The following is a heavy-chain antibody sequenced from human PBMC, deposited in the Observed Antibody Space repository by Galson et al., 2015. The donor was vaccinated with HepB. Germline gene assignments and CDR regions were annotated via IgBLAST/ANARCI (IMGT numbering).Heavy chain of an antibody. J-gene: IGHJ5*02. Sequence: SVKVSCKVSGYTLTKLSMHWVRQAPGKGLEWMGGFDPEDGETIYAQKFQGRVTMTEDTSTDTAYMELSSLRSEDTAVYYCATLYGGNSGWFDPWGQGTLVTVSS. CDR1: GYTLTKLS. V-gene: IGHV1-24*01. D-gene: IGHD4-23*01. CDR2: FDPEDGET. CDR3: ATLYGGNSGWFDP.